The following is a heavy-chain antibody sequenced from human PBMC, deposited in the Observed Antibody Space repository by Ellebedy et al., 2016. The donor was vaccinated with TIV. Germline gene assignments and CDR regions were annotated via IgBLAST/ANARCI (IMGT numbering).Heavy chain of an antibody. CDR2: IKSKTDGGTT. D-gene: IGHD3-16*02. CDR1: GFTFNNAW. J-gene: IGHJ4*02. V-gene: IGHV3-15*01. CDR3: KVEPYDYVWGGYRPLLDY. Sequence: GESLKISCAASGFTFNNAWMSWVRQAPGKGLEWVGRIKSKTDGGTTDYGAPVKGRFTISRDDSKSIAYLQMNSLKTEDTAVYYCKVEPYDYVWGGYRPLLDYWGQGTLVTVSS.